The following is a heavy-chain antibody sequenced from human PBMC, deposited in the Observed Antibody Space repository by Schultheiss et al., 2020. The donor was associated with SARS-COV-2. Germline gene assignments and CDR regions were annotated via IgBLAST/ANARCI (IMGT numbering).Heavy chain of an antibody. CDR2: ISSSSSSK. V-gene: IGHV3-48*01. J-gene: IGHJ4*02. CDR3: AREFCSGGTCYSDY. Sequence: GESLKISCAASGFTFSSYSMNWVRQAPGKGLEWVSYISSSSSSKYYADSVKGRFTISRDNAKNSLYLQMNSLRAEDTAVYYCAREFCSGGTCYSDYWGQGTLVTVSS. CDR1: GFTFSSYS. D-gene: IGHD2-15*01.